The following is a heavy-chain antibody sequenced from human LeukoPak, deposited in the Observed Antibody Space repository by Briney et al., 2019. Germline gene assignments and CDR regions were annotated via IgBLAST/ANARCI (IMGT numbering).Heavy chain of an antibody. J-gene: IGHJ4*02. D-gene: IGHD3-10*01. CDR3: ARSKNYGSGRTPFDY. Sequence: PSETLSLTCTVSGGSIRSSYYYWGWIRQPPGKGLEWIGSIYDSGSTYYNPSLKSRVTISVDMSKNQFSLKLSSVTAADTAVYYCARSKNYGSGRTPFDYWGQGTLVTVSS. CDR1: GGSIRSSYYY. V-gene: IGHV4-39*01. CDR2: IYDSGST.